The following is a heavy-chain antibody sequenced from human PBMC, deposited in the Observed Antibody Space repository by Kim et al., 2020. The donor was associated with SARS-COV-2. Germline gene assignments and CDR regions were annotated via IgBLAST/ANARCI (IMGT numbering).Heavy chain of an antibody. J-gene: IGHJ6*02. CDR2: INHSGST. D-gene: IGHD4-17*01. V-gene: IGHV4-34*01. Sequence: SETLSLTCAVYGGSFSGYYWSWIRQPPGKGLEWIGEINHSGSTNYNPSLKSRVTISVDTSKNQSSLKLSSVTAADTAVYYCARGRGGTTVVTLGLGYYYYYGMDVWGQGTTVTVSS. CDR1: GGSFSGYY. CDR3: ARGRGGTTVVTLGLGYYYYYGMDV.